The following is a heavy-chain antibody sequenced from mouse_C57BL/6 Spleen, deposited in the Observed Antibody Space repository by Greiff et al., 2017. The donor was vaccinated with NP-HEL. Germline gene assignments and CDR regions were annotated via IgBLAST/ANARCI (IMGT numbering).Heavy chain of an antibody. CDR3: TETAQATHYYAMDY. J-gene: IGHJ4*01. V-gene: IGHV1-80*01. CDR2: IYPGDGDT. D-gene: IGHD3-2*02. Sequence: VQLQESGAELVKPGASVKISCKASGYAFSSYWMNWVKQRPGKGLEWIGQIYPGDGDTNYNGKFKGKATLTADKSSSTAYMQLSSLTSEDSAVYFCTETAQATHYYAMDYWGQGTSVTVSS. CDR1: GYAFSSYW.